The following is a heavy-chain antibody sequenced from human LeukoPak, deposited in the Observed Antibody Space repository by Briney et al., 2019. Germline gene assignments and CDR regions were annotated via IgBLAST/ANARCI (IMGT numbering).Heavy chain of an antibody. Sequence: GASVKVSCKASGYTFTGYYMHWVRQAPGQGLEWMGWINPNSGGTNYAQKFQGRVTMTRDPSISTAYMELSRLRSDDTAVYYCARGPGDYVWGSYRPFDYWGQGTLVTVSS. J-gene: IGHJ4*02. V-gene: IGHV1-2*02. CDR2: INPNSGGT. CDR3: ARGPGDYVWGSYRPFDY. CDR1: GYTFTGYY. D-gene: IGHD3-16*02.